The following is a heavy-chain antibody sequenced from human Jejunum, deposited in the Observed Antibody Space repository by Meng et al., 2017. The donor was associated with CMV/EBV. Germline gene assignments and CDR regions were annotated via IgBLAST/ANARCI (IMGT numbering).Heavy chain of an antibody. CDR2: INHDGSA. J-gene: IGHJ5*02. V-gene: IGHV4-38-2*01. CDR1: GYSISSGYY. Sequence: GYSISSGYYWSWIRQPPGKGLEWIGHINHDGSAYYNPSLKSRVTISVDASKNHFSLKLNSVTAADTAVYYCARSDGGDSEGRFDPWGQGTLVTVSS. D-gene: IGHD2-21*01. CDR3: ARSDGGDSEGRFDP.